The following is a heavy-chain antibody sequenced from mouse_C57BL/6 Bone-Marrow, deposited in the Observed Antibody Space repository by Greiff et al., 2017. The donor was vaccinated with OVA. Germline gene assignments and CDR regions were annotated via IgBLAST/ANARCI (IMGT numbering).Heavy chain of an antibody. J-gene: IGHJ3*01. CDR2: IWWNDDK. CDR3: AKMPYPAWVAY. CDR1: GFSLSPSNMG. Sequence: QVTLKECGPGLLQPSQPLRLTCSFSGFSLSPSNMGIGWLRQPSGKGLEWLAHIWWNDDKSSNPSLKSRLTFSKDTSNNQVFLKITSVDTAETATYYCAKMPYPAWVAYWGQGTLVTVSA. V-gene: IGHV8-5*01.